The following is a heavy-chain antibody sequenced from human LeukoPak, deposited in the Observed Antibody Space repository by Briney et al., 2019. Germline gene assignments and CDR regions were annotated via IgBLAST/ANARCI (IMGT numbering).Heavy chain of an antibody. J-gene: IGHJ4*02. D-gene: IGHD2-15*01. CDR2: IRYDGSNK. CDR3: AKIVVVAATSDY. CDR1: GFTFSSYG. Sequence: GGSLRLSCAASGFTFSSYGMHWVRQAPGKGLEWVAFIRYDGSNKYYADSVKGRLTISRDNSKNTLYLQMNSLRAEDTAVYYCAKIVVVAATSDYWGQGTLVTVPS. V-gene: IGHV3-30*02.